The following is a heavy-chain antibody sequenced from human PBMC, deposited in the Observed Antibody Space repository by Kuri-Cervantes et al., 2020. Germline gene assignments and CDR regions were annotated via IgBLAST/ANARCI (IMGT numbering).Heavy chain of an antibody. CDR2: ISSSSSYI. Sequence: GESLKISCSGSGFTFSSCWMSWVRQAPGKGLEWVSSISSSSSYIYYADSVKGRFTISRDNAKNSLYLQMNSLRAEDTAVYYCARGDGSSWSSLYYFDYWGQGTLVTVSS. J-gene: IGHJ4*02. V-gene: IGHV3-21*01. CDR3: ARGDGSSWSSLYYFDY. CDR1: GFTFSSCW. D-gene: IGHD6-13*01.